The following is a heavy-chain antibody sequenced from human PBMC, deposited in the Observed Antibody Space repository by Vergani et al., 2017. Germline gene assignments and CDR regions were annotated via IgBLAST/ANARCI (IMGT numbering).Heavy chain of an antibody. CDR2: IIPILGIA. J-gene: IGHJ4*02. CDR1: AGTFSSYT. V-gene: IGHV1-69*02. CDR3: AGRGDLGRFDC. D-gene: IGHD3-16*01. Sequence: QVQLVQSGAEVKKPGSSVKVSCKASAGTFSSYTISWVRQAPGQGLEWMGRIIPILGIANYAQKFQGRVTITADKSTSTAYMELSSLRSEDTAVYYCAGRGDLGRFDCWGQGTLVTVSS.